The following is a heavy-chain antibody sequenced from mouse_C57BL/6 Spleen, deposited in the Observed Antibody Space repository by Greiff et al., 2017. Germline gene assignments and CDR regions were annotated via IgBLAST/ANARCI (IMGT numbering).Heavy chain of an antibody. V-gene: IGHV1-82*01. J-gene: IGHJ4*01. CDR3: ARYSRLQRAMDY. D-gene: IGHD6-1*01. Sequence: VMLVESGPELVKPGASVKISCKASGYAFSSSWMNWVKQRPGKGLEWIGRIYPGDGDTNYNGKFKGKATMTADKSSSTAYMQLSSLTSEDSAVYYCARYSRLQRAMDYWGQGTSVTVSS. CDR2: IYPGDGDT. CDR1: GYAFSSSW.